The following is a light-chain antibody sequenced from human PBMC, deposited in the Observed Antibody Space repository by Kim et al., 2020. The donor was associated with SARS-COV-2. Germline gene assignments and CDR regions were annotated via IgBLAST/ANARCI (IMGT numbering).Light chain of an antibody. CDR1: SSDVGGYNY. V-gene: IGLV2-11*01. J-gene: IGLJ1*01. CDR2: DVS. Sequence: GQSVTISCTGTSSDVGGYNYVSWYQQHPGKAPKLMIYDVSKRPSWVPDRFSGSKSGNTASLTISGLQAEDEADYYCCSYAGSYTGVFGTGTKVTVL. CDR3: CSYAGSYTGV.